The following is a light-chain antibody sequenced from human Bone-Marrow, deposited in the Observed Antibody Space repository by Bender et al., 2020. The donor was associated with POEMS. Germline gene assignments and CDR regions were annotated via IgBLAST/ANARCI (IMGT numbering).Light chain of an antibody. CDR2: KDS. V-gene: IGLV3-25*02. CDR3: QSADSSGTYTL. J-gene: IGLJ1*01. CDR1: ALPNQY. Sequence: SYELTQPPSVSVSPGQTARITCSGDALPNQYAYWYQQKPGQAPVVVIYKDSERPSGIPERFSGSSSGTTLTLTIRGVQAEDEADYYCQSADSSGTYTLFGTGTKVTVL.